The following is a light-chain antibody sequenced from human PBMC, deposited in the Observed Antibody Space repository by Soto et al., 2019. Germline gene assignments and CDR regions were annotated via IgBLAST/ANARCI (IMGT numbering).Light chain of an antibody. J-gene: IGLJ1*01. CDR1: GSDIGAYNY. Sequence: QSVLTQPASVSGSPGQSITISCTGSGSDIGAYNYVSWYQQHPGKAPKLLIHGVTRRPSGVSSRFSASKSAYTASLTISGLQAEDGATYFCSSFTTSCFYVFGPGTKVTVL. CDR2: GVT. CDR3: SSFTTSCFYV. V-gene: IGLV2-14*01.